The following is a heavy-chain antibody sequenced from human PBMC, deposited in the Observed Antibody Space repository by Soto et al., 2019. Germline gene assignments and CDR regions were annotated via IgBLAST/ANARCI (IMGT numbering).Heavy chain of an antibody. CDR2: MNPNSGNT. D-gene: IGHD6-6*01. CDR3: ARARCISARLEYVMAV. V-gene: IGHV1-8*01. J-gene: IGHJ6*02. CDR1: GYTFPSYD. Sequence: GASVKVSCKASGYTFPSYDINWVRQATGQGLEWMGWMNPNSGNTGYAQKFQGRVTMTRNTSISTAYMELSSLRSEDTAVYYCARARCISARLEYVMAVWGQGTTVTGSS.